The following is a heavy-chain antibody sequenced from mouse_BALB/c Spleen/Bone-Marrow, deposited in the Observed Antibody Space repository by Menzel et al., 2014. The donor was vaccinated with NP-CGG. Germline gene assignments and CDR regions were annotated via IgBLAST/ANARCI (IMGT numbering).Heavy chain of an antibody. CDR3: ARGSMITTDWFAY. Sequence: VQLVESGPELVRPGVPVKISCKGSGYTFTDYAMHWVKQSHAKSLEWIGVISTYSGNTNYNQKFKGKATMTVDKSSSTAYMELARLTSEDSAIYYCARGSMITTDWFAYWGQGTLVTVSA. CDR2: ISTYSGNT. CDR1: GYTFTDYA. J-gene: IGHJ3*01. D-gene: IGHD2-4*01. V-gene: IGHV1-67*01.